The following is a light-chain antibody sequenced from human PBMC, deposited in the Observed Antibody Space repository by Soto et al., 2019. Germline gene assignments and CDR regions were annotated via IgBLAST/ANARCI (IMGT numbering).Light chain of an antibody. J-gene: IGKJ4*01. CDR1: QSVSRNF. Sequence: EIVLTQSPGTLSFSPGETATLSCRASQSVSRNFVAWYQQQPGQAPRLLIHGAANRATGIPDRFTGSGSGTDFTLSITRLEPEDFAVYFCQQYGSSPTFGGGTKVDI. V-gene: IGKV3-20*01. CDR2: GAA. CDR3: QQYGSSPT.